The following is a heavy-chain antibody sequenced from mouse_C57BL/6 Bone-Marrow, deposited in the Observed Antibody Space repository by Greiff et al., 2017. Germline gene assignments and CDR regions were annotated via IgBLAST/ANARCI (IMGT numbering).Heavy chain of an antibody. CDR1: GYTFTSYG. CDR2: IYPRSGNT. V-gene: IGHV1-81*01. Sequence: VQLQQSGAELARPGASVKLSCKASGYTFTSYGLSWVKQRTGKGLEWIGEIYPRSGNTYYNEKFKGKATLTADKSSSTAYMELRSLASEDSAVYFCASSWYSYYPWFAYWGRGALVTVSA. D-gene: IGHD2-12*01. CDR3: ASSWYSYYPWFAY. J-gene: IGHJ3*01.